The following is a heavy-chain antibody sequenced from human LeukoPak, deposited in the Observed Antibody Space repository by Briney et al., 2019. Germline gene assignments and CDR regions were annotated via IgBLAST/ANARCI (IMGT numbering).Heavy chain of an antibody. CDR3: ARANRYNWNYFLAVSSNDAFDI. D-gene: IGHD1-7*01. V-gene: IGHV3-21*01. J-gene: IGHJ3*02. CDR2: ISSSSSYI. CDR1: GFTFSSYS. Sequence: GGSLRLSCAASGFTFSSYSMNWVRQAPGKGLEWVSSISSSSSYIYYADSVKGRFTISRDNAKNSLYLQMNSLRAEDTAVYYCARANRYNWNYFLAVSSNDAFDIWGQGTMVTVSS.